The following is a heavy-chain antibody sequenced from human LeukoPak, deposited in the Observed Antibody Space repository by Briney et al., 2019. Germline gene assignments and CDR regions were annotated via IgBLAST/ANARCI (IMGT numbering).Heavy chain of an antibody. D-gene: IGHD2-21*01. V-gene: IGHV1-46*04. Sequence: ASVKVSCTASGYTFTSYYMHWVRQAPAPGLEWMGIINPSGGSTSYAQKVQSRVTMTRDSSTSTVYMELSSLRSEDTAVYYCAREPGGGDPLGGMDVWGQGTTLNVSS. CDR1: GYTFTSYY. CDR2: INPSGGST. CDR3: AREPGGGDPLGGMDV. J-gene: IGHJ6*02.